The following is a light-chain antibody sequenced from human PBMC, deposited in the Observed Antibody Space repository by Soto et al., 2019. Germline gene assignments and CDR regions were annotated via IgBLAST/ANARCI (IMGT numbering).Light chain of an antibody. J-gene: IGLJ1*01. CDR1: SRDVGGYDY. CDR3: SSYSISTAYL. CDR2: EVS. Sequence: QSVLTQPASVSGSPGQSITICCTGTSRDVGGYDYVSWYQLHLGKAPKLMVFEVSNRPSGVSYRFSGSKSGNTASLTISGLQAEDEADYFCSSYSISTAYLFGTWTKVTVL. V-gene: IGLV2-14*01.